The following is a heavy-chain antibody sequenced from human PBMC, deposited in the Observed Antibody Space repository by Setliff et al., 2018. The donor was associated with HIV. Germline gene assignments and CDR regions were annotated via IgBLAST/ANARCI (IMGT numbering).Heavy chain of an antibody. D-gene: IGHD6-13*01. V-gene: IGHV3-11*04. J-gene: IGHJ4*02. CDR3: ARVLELQLLRGVDS. CDR1: GGSFSGYY. CDR2: INNSGGAK. Sequence: LSLTCTVYGGSFSGYYWTWIRQPPGKGLEWVSYINNSGGAKYYADSVKGRFTISRDNSKNTLYLQMNTLRPEDTAVYYCARVLELQLLRGVDSWGQGTLVTVSS.